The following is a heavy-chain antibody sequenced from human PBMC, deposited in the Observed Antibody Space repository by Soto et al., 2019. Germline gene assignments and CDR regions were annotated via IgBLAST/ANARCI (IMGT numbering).Heavy chain of an antibody. V-gene: IGHV3-30*18. CDR2: ISYDGSNK. CDR1: GFTFISYG. Sequence: LRLSCAASGFTFISYGMHWVRQAPGKGLEWVAVISYDGSNKYYADSVKGRFTISRDNSKNTLYLQMNSLRAEDTAVYYCAKAKYSSTLMDYWGQGTLVTVSS. D-gene: IGHD6-13*01. J-gene: IGHJ4*02. CDR3: AKAKYSSTLMDY.